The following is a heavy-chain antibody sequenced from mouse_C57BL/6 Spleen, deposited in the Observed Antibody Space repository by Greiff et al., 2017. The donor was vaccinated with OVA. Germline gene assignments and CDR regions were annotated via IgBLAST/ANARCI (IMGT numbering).Heavy chain of an antibody. Sequence: QVQLQQPGAELVRPGSSVKLSCKASGYTFTSYWMDWVKQRPGQGLEWIGNIYPSDSETHYNQKFKDKATLTVDKSSSTAYMQLSSLTSEDSAVYYCARPPYYYGSSYWYCDVWGTGTTVTVSS. D-gene: IGHD1-1*01. J-gene: IGHJ1*03. CDR2: IYPSDSET. CDR1: GYTFTSYW. V-gene: IGHV1-61*01. CDR3: ARPPYYYGSSYWYCDV.